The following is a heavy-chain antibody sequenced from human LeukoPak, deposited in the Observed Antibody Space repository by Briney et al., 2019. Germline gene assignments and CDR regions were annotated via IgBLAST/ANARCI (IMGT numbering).Heavy chain of an antibody. CDR2: IRYDGSNK. Sequence: GGSLRLSCAASGFTFSSYGMHWVRQAPGKGLEWVAFIRYDGSNKYYADSVKGRFTTSRDNSKNTLYLQMNSLRAEDTAVYYCAKDPNTPRDSSGYYYGGYFQHWGQGTLVTVSS. J-gene: IGHJ1*01. D-gene: IGHD3-22*01. CDR1: GFTFSSYG. CDR3: AKDPNTPRDSSGYYYGGYFQH. V-gene: IGHV3-30*02.